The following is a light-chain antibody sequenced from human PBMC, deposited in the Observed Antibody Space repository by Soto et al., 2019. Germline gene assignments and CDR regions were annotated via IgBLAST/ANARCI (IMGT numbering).Light chain of an antibody. CDR2: KAS. J-gene: IGKJ1*01. CDR1: QSIDIF. CDR3: QHYSRYWA. V-gene: IGKV1-5*03. Sequence: DIQMTQSPSTLSASVGDRVTITCRASQSIDIFLAWYQQKPGKAPKLLIYKASTLESGVPSRFSGSGSGTEFTLTISSLQPDDFATYYCQHYSRYWAFGQGTKVEIK.